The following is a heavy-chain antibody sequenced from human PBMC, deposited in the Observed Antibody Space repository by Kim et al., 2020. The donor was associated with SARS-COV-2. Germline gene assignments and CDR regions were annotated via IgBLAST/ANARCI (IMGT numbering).Heavy chain of an antibody. J-gene: IGHJ6*02. V-gene: IGHV3-15*05. CDR1: GFTFSNAW. CDR2: IKKKSDGGTT. Sequence: GGSLRLSCVASGFTFSNAWMNWVRQAPGKGLEWVGRIKKKSDGGTTDFAAPVKGRFTISRDDSKDTLYLYMNSLKTEDTAKYYCTRDFYYSMDVWGQGTTVTVSS. CDR3: TRDFYYSMDV.